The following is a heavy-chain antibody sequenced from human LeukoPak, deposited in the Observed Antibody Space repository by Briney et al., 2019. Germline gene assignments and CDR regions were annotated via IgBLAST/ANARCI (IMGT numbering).Heavy chain of an antibody. V-gene: IGHV3-64*01. CDR3: ARDTPSTYCGGDCYSENAFDI. J-gene: IGHJ3*02. D-gene: IGHD2-21*02. CDR2: ISSNGGST. CDR1: GFTFSGYA. Sequence: GGSLRLSCAASGFTFSGYAMHWVRQAPGKGLEYVSAISSNGGSTYYANSVKGRFTISRDNSKNTLYLQMGSLRDEDTAVYYCARDTPSTYCGGDCYSENAFDIWGQGTMVTVSS.